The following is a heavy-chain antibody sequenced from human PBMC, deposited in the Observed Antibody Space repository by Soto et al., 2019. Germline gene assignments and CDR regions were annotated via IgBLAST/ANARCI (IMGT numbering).Heavy chain of an antibody. CDR3: AKDQGRTLYYYYGMDV. CDR1: GFTFSSDG. CDR2: ISYDGSNK. D-gene: IGHD1-26*01. Sequence: PGGSLRLSCAASGFTFSSDGMHWVRQAPGKGLEWVAVISYDGSNKYYADSVKGRFTISRDNSKNTLYLQMNSLRAEDTAVYYCAKDQGRTLYYYYGMDVWGQGTTVTVSS. V-gene: IGHV3-30*18. J-gene: IGHJ6*02.